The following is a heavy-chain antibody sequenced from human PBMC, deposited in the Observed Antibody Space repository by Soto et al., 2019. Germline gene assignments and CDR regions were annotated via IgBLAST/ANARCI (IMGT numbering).Heavy chain of an antibody. CDR3: ARADRQYCSVSTCYIFDY. D-gene: IGHD2-2*02. CDR2: TDYSGST. J-gene: IGHJ4*02. CDR1: GASVSSNSYY. V-gene: IGHV4-61*01. Sequence: SETLSLTCTVSGASVSSNSYYWTWIRQPPGKGLEWIGYTDYSGSTKYNPSLKSRVTISVDTSKNQFSLRVSSVTAADTAMYYCARADRQYCSVSTCYIFDYWGQGTQVTVS.